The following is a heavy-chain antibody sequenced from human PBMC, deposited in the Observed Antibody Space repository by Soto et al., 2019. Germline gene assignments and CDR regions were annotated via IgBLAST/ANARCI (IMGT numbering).Heavy chain of an antibody. J-gene: IGHJ4*02. V-gene: IGHV3-7*05. CDR2: IKQDGSSK. CDR1: GFTFTSYR. CDR3: ARLRFILLERDFDF. Sequence: EVQLVESGGGLVQPGGSLRLSCAASGFTFTSYRMSWVRQAPGKGLEWVANIKQDGSSKYYGDSVKGRFTVSRDNAKSSIYLQMDRLREDDTAVYRCARLRFILLERDFDFWGQGILVTVSS. D-gene: IGHD3-3*01.